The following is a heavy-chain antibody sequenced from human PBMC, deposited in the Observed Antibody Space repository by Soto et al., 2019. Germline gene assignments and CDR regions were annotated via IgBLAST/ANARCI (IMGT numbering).Heavy chain of an antibody. CDR2: IWFDGSNE. D-gene: IGHD6-13*01. CDR1: EFTFSNYG. CDR3: ARDLAEAGTYYYYYYGLDV. J-gene: IGHJ6*02. Sequence: QVQLVESGGGVVQPGESLRLSCVASEFTFSNYGMHWVRQAPGKGLEWVAVIWFDGSNENYADSVKGRFTISRDNSKNTVYLQMNSLRAEDTAVYYCARDLAEAGTYYYYYYGLDVWGRGTTVAVSS. V-gene: IGHV3-33*01.